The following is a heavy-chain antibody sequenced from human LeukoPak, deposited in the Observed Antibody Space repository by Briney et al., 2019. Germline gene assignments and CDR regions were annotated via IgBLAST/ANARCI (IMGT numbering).Heavy chain of an antibody. Sequence: GGSLRLSCAASGFTFSSYSMNWVRQAPGKGLEWVSYISSSSSTIYYADSVKGRFTISRDNAKNSLYLQMNSLRAEDTAVYYCARGLVAVVYWGQGTLVTVSS. CDR1: GFTFSSYS. D-gene: IGHD2-21*01. J-gene: IGHJ4*02. CDR3: ARGLVAVVY. CDR2: ISSSSSTI. V-gene: IGHV3-48*01.